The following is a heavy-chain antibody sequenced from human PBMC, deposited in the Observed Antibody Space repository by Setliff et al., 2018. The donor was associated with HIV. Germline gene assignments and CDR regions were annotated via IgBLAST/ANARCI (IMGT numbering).Heavy chain of an antibody. D-gene: IGHD3-10*01. Sequence: PSETLSLTCAVYGGSLSGYYWSWIRQPPGKGLEWIGYIYNSGSTYYEPSLRGRVTISIDRSKNQFSLKLNSVTAADTAVYYCARETNASGSLTAYWYFDLWGRGTLVTSPQ. V-gene: IGHV4-4*09. CDR1: GGSLSGYY. CDR3: ARETNASGSLTAYWYFDL. J-gene: IGHJ2*01. CDR2: IYNSGST.